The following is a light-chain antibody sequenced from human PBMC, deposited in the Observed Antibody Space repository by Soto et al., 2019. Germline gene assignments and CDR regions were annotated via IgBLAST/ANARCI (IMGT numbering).Light chain of an antibody. J-gene: IGKJ1*01. CDR1: QSISNH. CDR3: QQNYSTHPT. Sequence: DIQMTQSPSYMSASVENRVILTCRASQSISNHLNWYQQKPGKATKLLIFAAYSLQSGVPSRFSGSRSGQDCTLTISSLQPEEGATDYCQQNYSTHPTFGQGTKVDIK. V-gene: IGKV1-39*01. CDR2: AAY.